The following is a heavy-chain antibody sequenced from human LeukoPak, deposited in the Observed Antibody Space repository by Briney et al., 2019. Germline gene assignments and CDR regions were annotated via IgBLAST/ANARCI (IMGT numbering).Heavy chain of an antibody. Sequence: PGRSLRLSCAASGFSFSYFAMHWVRQAPGKGLEGVAVISYDGRTKIYADSVKDRFTFSRDNSQNTLSLQMDSLRPEDTAIYYCAKDAGYYDTSGESLDHWGQGTLVTVSS. D-gene: IGHD3-22*01. CDR3: AKDAGYYDTSGESLDH. V-gene: IGHV3-30*18. CDR2: ISYDGRTK. CDR1: GFSFSYFA. J-gene: IGHJ4*02.